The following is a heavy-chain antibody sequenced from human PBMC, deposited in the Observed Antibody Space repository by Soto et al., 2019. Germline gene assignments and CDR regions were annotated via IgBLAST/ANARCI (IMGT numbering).Heavy chain of an antibody. CDR2: VSLTGDRT. D-gene: IGHD2-8*01. Sequence: EVQLLESGGGLVQPGGSLRLSCVASRFDFSSYEMSWVRQAAGKGLEWVSRVSLTGDRTNYAGSVKGRFTVSRDNFKNPLYLEMYNLRPDDTDIYYCARGGGYCTPTSCAIDSCVRGTPVTFSS. J-gene: IGHJ4*02. CDR3: ARGGGYCTPTSCAIDS. V-gene: IGHV3-23*01. CDR1: RFDFSSYE.